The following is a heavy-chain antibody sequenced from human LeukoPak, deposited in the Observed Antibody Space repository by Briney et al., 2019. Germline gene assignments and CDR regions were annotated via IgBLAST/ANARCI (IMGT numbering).Heavy chain of an antibody. Sequence: KPSETLSLTCTVPGGSISSSSYYWGWIRQPPGKGLEWIGSIYYSGSTYYNPSLKSRVTISVDTSKNQFSLKLSSVTAADTAVYYCARQPSSWYWIFGYFDYWGQGTLVTVSS. V-gene: IGHV4-39*01. CDR1: GGSISSSSYY. D-gene: IGHD6-13*01. CDR3: ARQPSSWYWIFGYFDY. J-gene: IGHJ4*02. CDR2: IYYSGST.